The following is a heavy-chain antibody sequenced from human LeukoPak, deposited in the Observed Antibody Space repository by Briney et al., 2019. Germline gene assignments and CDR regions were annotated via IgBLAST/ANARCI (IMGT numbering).Heavy chain of an antibody. Sequence: LSLTCTVSGGSISSSTYYWGWIRQPPGKGLEWLSYIIGSGSTTQYADSVRDRFTISRDNDKSAVYLQMNSLRADDTAIYYCVRDRGGAYSGDNLFDPWGQGTLVTVS. CDR2: IIGSGSTT. CDR1: GGSISSSTYY. D-gene: IGHD2-21*01. J-gene: IGHJ5*02. CDR3: VRDRGGAYSGDNLFDP. V-gene: IGHV3-11*04.